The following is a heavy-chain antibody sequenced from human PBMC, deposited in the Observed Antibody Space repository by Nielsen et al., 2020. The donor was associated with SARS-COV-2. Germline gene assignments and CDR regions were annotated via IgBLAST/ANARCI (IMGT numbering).Heavy chain of an antibody. CDR2: IWYDGSNK. CDR3: AKSVEYNGNFDY. V-gene: IGHV3-30*02. D-gene: IGHD1-1*01. J-gene: IGHJ4*02. Sequence: GGSLRLSCAASGFTFRSYGMHWVRQAPGKGLEWVAVIWYDGSNKYYADSVKGRFTISRDNSKNTLYLQMNSLRAEDTAVYYCAKSVEYNGNFDYWGQGTLVTVSS. CDR1: GFTFRSYG.